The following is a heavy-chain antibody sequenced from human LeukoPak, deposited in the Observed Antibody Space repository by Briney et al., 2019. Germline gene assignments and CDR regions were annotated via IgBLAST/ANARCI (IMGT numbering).Heavy chain of an antibody. CDR2: IYHSGDT. CDR3: ARGGYSGSDWTT. J-gene: IGHJ5*02. CDR1: GGSISTFY. V-gene: IGHV4-59*01. D-gene: IGHD5-12*01. Sequence: SETLSLACTVSGGSISTFYWNWIRQPPGKGLEWIGYIYHSGDTRYNPSLKSRVTISVDTSKSQFSLKVSSVTAADTAVYYCARGGYSGSDWTTWGQGTLVTVSS.